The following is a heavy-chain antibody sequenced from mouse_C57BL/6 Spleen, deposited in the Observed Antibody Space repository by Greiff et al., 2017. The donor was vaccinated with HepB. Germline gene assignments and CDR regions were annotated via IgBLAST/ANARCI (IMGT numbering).Heavy chain of an antibody. Sequence: DVHLVESGGGLVQPGGSLKLSCAASGFTFIDYYMYWVRQTPEKRLEWVAYISNGGGSTYYPDTVKGRFTISRDNAKNTLYLQMSRLKSEDTAMYYCARQGFDYWGQGTTLTVSS. CDR1: GFTFIDYY. CDR3: ARQGFDY. J-gene: IGHJ2*01. CDR2: ISNGGGST. V-gene: IGHV5-12*01.